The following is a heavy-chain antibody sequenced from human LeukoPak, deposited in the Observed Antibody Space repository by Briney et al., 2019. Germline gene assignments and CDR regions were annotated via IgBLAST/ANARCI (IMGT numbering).Heavy chain of an antibody. CDR3: ARVGRSTVGGY. CDR2: ISNSDADV. CDR1: GLTFSSFE. J-gene: IGHJ4*02. V-gene: IGHV3-48*03. D-gene: IGHD4-23*01. Sequence: GGSLRLSCAASGLTFSSFEMNWVRQAPGKGLEWVSYISNSDADVYYADSVKGRFTISRDNAKNSLYLQMNSLRVEDTAVYYCARVGRSTVGGYWGQGTLVTVSS.